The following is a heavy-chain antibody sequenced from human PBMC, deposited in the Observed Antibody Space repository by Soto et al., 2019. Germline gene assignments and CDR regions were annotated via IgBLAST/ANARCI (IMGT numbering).Heavy chain of an antibody. Sequence: QVHLVQSGAEVKKPGASVKVSCKGSGYAFTTYGITWVRQAPGQGLEWMGWISAHNGNTNYAQKLQGRVTVTRDTSTTTAYMELRSLRSNDTAVYYCARGRYGDYWGQGALVSVSS. CDR1: GYAFTTYG. CDR3: ARGRYGDY. CDR2: ISAHNGNT. D-gene: IGHD1-1*01. V-gene: IGHV1-18*01. J-gene: IGHJ4*02.